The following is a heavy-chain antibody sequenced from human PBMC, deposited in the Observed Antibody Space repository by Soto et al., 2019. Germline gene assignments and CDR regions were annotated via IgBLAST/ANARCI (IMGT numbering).Heavy chain of an antibody. D-gene: IGHD4-4*01. CDR2: IYYSGTT. Sequence: SETLSLTCTVSGDSISNYYWSWIRQPPGKGLEWIGYIYYSGTTNYNASLMSRVTISVDTSKNQFSLNLSSVTAADTAVDYCAAVRGGLTTLTSPWFDPWGQGTLVTVSS. V-gene: IGHV4-59*01. J-gene: IGHJ5*02. CDR1: GDSISNYY. CDR3: AAVRGGLTTLTSPWFDP.